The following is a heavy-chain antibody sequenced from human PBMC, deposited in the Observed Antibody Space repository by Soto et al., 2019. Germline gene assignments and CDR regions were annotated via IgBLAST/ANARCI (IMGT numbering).Heavy chain of an antibody. CDR3: ARGRDYLLDY. CDR2: ISAYNGNT. Sequence: ASVKVSCKASGYTFTSYGIRWVRPAPGQGLEWMGWISAYNGNTNYAQKLQGRVTMTTDTSTSTAYMELRCLGSDDTAVHYFARGRDYLLDYWGEGTLVTVSS. J-gene: IGHJ4*02. D-gene: IGHD4-17*01. V-gene: IGHV1-18*04. CDR1: GYTFTSYG.